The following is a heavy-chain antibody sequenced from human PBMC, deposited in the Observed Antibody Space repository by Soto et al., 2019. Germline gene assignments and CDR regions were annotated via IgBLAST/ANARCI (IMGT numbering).Heavy chain of an antibody. CDR3: AGGGFGVARDY. V-gene: IGHV4-30-2*01. J-gene: IGHJ4*02. CDR1: GGSISSGGYS. D-gene: IGHD3-3*01. CDR2: IYHSGST. Sequence: QLRLQESGSGLVKPSQTLSLTCAVSGGSISSGGYSWSWIRQPPGKGLEWIGYIYHSGSTYYNPSLKSRVTISVDRSKNQFSLKLSSVTAADTAVYYCAGGGFGVARDYWGQGTLVTVSS.